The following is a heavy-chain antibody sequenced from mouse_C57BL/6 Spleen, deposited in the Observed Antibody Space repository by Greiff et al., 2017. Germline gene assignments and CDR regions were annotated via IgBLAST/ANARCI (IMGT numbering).Heavy chain of an antibody. Sequence: EVQLVESGPGLVKPSQSLSLTCSVTGYSITSGYYWNWIRQFPGNKLEWMGYISYDGSNNYNPSLKNRISITRDTSKNQFFLKLNSVTTEDTATYYCARVLRYGYFDVWGTGTTVTVSS. J-gene: IGHJ1*03. V-gene: IGHV3-6*01. CDR1: GYSITSGYY. CDR3: ARVLRYGYFDV. D-gene: IGHD1-1*01. CDR2: ISYDGSN.